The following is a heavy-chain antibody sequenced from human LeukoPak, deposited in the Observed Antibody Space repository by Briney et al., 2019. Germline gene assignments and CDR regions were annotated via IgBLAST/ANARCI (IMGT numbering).Heavy chain of an antibody. CDR3: ARDLCLTGRPCGMDV. CDR2: INHSGST. CDR1: GGSFSGYY. D-gene: IGHD3-9*01. J-gene: IGHJ6*02. Sequence: SETLSLTCAVYGGSFSGYYWRWIRQPPGKGLEWIGEINHSGSTNYNPSLKSRVTISVDTSKNQFSLKLSSVTAADTAVYYCARDLCLTGRPCGMDVWGQGTTVTVSS. V-gene: IGHV4-34*01.